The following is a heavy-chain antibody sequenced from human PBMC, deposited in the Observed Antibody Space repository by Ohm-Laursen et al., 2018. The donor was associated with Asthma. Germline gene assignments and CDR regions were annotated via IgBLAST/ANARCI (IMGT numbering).Heavy chain of an antibody. D-gene: IGHD3-16*01. CDR3: AREWGGMDV. CDR1: EFTFSLYS. V-gene: IGHV3-48*01. Sequence: SLRLSCSASEFTFSLYSMNWVRQAPGKGLEWVSYISSSSSTIYYADSVKGRFTISRDNAKNSLYLQMNNLGAEDAAIYYCAREWGGMDVWGQGTTVTVSS. J-gene: IGHJ6*02. CDR2: ISSSSSTI.